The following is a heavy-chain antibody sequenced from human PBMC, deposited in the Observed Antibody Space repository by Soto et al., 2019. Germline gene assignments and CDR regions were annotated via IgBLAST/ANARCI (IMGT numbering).Heavy chain of an antibody. CDR1: GGSITNYY. Sequence: QVQLQESGPGLVKPSETLSLMCTVSGGSITNYYWSWIRQSPAKGLEWIGYVSDRGSTKYNPSLKSRVTISVDTPKNQFSLKLTSLTAADTAVYYCARERVGHIAMDVWGQGTTVTVSS. CDR3: ARERVGHIAMDV. CDR2: VSDRGST. V-gene: IGHV4-59*12. J-gene: IGHJ6*02. D-gene: IGHD1-26*01.